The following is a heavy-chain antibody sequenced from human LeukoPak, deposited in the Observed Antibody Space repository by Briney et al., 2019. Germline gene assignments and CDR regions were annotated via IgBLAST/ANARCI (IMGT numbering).Heavy chain of an antibody. CDR2: INPNSGGT. CDR1: GYTFTSYG. V-gene: IGHV1-2*02. J-gene: IGHJ4*02. CDR3: ASIGKTMYSSGSDY. Sequence: ASVKVSCKASGYTFTSYGINWVRQAPGQGREWMGWINPNSGGTNYAQKFQGRVTMTRDTSISTAYMELSRLRSDDTAVYYCASIGKTMYSSGSDYWGQGTLVTVSS. D-gene: IGHD6-19*01.